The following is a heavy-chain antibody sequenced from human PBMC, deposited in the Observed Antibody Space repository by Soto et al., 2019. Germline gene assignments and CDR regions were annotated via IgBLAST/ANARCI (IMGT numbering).Heavy chain of an antibody. CDR2: ISSTSSYI. CDR1: GFTFSDYN. Sequence: PGGSLRLSCAASGFTFSDYNMNWVRQAPGKGLEWVSSISSTSSYISYVDSVRGRFTISRDNAKNSLYLEMNSLRAEDTAVYYCARSVTTGWSYYYYYGMDVWGQGTTVTVS. J-gene: IGHJ6*02. D-gene: IGHD4-17*01. V-gene: IGHV3-21*01. CDR3: ARSVTTGWSYYYYYGMDV.